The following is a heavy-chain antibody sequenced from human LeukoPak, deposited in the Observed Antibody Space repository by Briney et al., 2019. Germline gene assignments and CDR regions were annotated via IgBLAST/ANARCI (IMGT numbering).Heavy chain of an antibody. CDR1: GGTFSSYA. J-gene: IGHJ4*02. D-gene: IGHD2-2*01. V-gene: IGHV1-69*13. Sequence: ASVKVSCKASGGTFSSYAISWVRQAPGQGLEWMGGIIPIFGTANYAQKFQGRVTITADESTSTTYMELSSLRSEDTAVYYCATSPPIARDFDYWGQGTLVTVSS. CDR3: ATSPPIARDFDY. CDR2: IIPIFGTA.